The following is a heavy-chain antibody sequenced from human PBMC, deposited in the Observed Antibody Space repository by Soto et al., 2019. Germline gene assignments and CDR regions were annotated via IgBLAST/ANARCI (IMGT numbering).Heavy chain of an antibody. CDR2: IFYSGGT. D-gene: IGHD3-22*01. CDR3: ARQASGYYYGWFGP. J-gene: IGHJ5*02. CDR1: GCSISSSSYY. Sequence: SETLSLTCTVSGCSISSSSYYWAWIRQSPGKGLEWIGTIFYSGGTFYTPSLKSRVTMSVDTSNNQFSLKLSSVTAADTAVYYCARQASGYYYGWFGPWGQGTLVTVSS. V-gene: IGHV4-39*01.